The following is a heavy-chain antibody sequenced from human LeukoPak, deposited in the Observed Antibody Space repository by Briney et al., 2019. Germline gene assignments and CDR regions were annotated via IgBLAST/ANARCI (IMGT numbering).Heavy chain of an antibody. Sequence: KPSETLSLTCTVSGGSISSYYWSWIGQPPGKGLEWIAYISDIGSINYNPSLKSRVTISLDTSKNQFSLKLSSVTAADTAVYYCAGHHPRNTVDFWGQGTLVTVSS. V-gene: IGHV4-59*08. CDR1: GGSISSYY. J-gene: IGHJ4*02. CDR2: ISDIGSI. CDR3: AGHHPRNTVDF. D-gene: IGHD2/OR15-2a*01.